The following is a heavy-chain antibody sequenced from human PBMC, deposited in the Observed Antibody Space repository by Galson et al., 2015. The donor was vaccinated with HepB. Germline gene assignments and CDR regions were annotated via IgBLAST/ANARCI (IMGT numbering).Heavy chain of an antibody. V-gene: IGHV4-59*01. CDR1: GGSISSYY. CDR2: IYYSGST. J-gene: IGHJ4*02. D-gene: IGHD6-19*01. Sequence: SETLSLTCTVSGGSISSYYWSWIRQPPGKGLEWIGYIYYSGSTNYNPSLKSRVTISVDTSKNQFSLKLSSVTAADTAVYYCAREGGSSGWYDYWGQGTLVTVSS. CDR3: AREGGSSGWYDY.